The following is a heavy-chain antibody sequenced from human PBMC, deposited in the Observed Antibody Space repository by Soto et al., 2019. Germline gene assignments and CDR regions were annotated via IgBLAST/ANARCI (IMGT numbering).Heavy chain of an antibody. CDR2: MNPNSGNT. CDR1: GNTFTRYD. D-gene: IGHD4-4*01. J-gene: IGHJ6*03. V-gene: IGHV1-8*01. CDR3: ARGLFPSNYRRKPGIYHRYHMAV. Sequence: GASVKVSCKASGNTFTRYDLNWGRQATGQGLEGMGWMNPNSGNTGYAQKFQGRVTMTRNTPISTAYMELSSLRSEDTAVYYCARGLFPSNYRRKPGIYHRYHMAVPAKGTTVTVS.